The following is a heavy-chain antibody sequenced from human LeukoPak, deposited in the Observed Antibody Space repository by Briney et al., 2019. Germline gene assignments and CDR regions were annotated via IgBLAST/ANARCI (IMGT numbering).Heavy chain of an antibody. Sequence: SGGSLRLSCAASGFTVNSKYMSWVRQAPGKGLEWVSSISSSSSYIYYADSVKGRFTISRDNAKNSLYLQMNSLRAEDTAVYYCATVDTEHYFDYWGQGTLVTVSS. CDR1: GFTVNSKY. J-gene: IGHJ4*02. V-gene: IGHV3-21*01. CDR3: ATVDTEHYFDY. D-gene: IGHD5-18*01. CDR2: ISSSSSYI.